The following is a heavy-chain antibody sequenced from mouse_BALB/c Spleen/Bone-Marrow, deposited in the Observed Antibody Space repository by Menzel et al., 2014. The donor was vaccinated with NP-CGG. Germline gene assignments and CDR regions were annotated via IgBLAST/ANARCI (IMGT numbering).Heavy chain of an antibody. CDR2: IYTGDGDT. V-gene: IGHV1-80*01. Sequence: VQRQQSGAELVRPGSSVKISCESSGYVFSTYWINWVEQRPGQGLEWIGQIYTGDGDTDYNGKFKDKATLTADKSSNTAYMQLSSLTSEDSAVYFCARGGISVDYWGQGTTLTVSS. CDR3: ARGGISVDY. J-gene: IGHJ2*01. CDR1: GYVFSTYW.